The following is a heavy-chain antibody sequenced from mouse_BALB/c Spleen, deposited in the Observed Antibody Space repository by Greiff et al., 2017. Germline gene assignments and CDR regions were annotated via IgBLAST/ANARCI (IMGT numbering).Heavy chain of an antibody. Sequence: EVKLMESGAELVKPGASVKLSCTASGFNIKDTYMHWVKQRPEQGLEWIGRIDPANGNTKYDPKFQGKATITADTSSNTAYLQLSSLTSEDTAVYYCALDSSGSFWGQGTLVTVSA. CDR2: IDPANGNT. J-gene: IGHJ3*01. CDR3: ALDSSGSF. CDR1: GFNIKDTY. V-gene: IGHV14-3*02. D-gene: IGHD3-2*01.